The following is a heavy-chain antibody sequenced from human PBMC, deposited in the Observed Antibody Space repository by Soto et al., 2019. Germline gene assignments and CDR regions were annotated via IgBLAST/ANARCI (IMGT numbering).Heavy chain of an antibody. J-gene: IGHJ5*01. CDR2: NYWDDDN. Sequence: QLTLKESGPTVVKPTQTLTLTCTFSVFSLSSRGLGVAWIRQPPGKALQWLALNYWDDDNVYSPSLKRRLTITRATSKSQAALTMTNMDPVDTGTSYCTHIDQTLGDSWGQGTKATFST. V-gene: IGHV2-5*02. CDR3: THIDQTLGDS. D-gene: IGHD2-2*01. CDR1: VFSLSSRGLG.